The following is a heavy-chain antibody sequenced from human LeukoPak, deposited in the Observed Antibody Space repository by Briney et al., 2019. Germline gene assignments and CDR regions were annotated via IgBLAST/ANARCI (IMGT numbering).Heavy chain of an antibody. Sequence: GRSLRLSCAASGFTFSSYAMHWVRQAPGKGLEWVAVISYDGSNKYYADSVKGRFTISRDNSKNTLYLQMNSLRAEDTAVYYCAKSLDVTIFGVVIIPIPRGFDYWGQGTLVTVSS. CDR1: GFTFSSYA. CDR2: ISYDGSNK. J-gene: IGHJ4*02. CDR3: AKSLDVTIFGVVIIPIPRGFDY. V-gene: IGHV3-30-3*02. D-gene: IGHD3-3*01.